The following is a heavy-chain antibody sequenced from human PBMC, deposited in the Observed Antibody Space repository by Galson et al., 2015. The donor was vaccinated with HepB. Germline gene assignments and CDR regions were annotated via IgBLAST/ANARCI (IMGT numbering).Heavy chain of an antibody. CDR1: GFTFDDYA. CDR2: ISWNSGSI. D-gene: IGHD2-2*02. V-gene: IGHV3-9*01. J-gene: IGHJ3*02. Sequence: SLRLSCAASGFTFDDYAMHWVRQAPGKGLEWVSGISWNSGSIGYADSVKGRFTISRDNAKNSLYLQMNSLRAEDTALYYCAKAYCSSTSCYIRYDAFDIWGQGTMVTVSS. CDR3: AKAYCSSTSCYIRYDAFDI.